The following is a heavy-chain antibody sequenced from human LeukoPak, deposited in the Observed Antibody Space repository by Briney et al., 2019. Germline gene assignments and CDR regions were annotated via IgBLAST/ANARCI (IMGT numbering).Heavy chain of an antibody. V-gene: IGHV4-59*01. CDR1: GGSISSYY. D-gene: IGHD6-6*01. CDR3: ARDRPSRNGPKWFDP. Sequence: SSETLSLTCTVSGGSISSYYWSWIRQPPGKGLEWIGYIYYSGSTNYNPSLKSRVTISVDTSKNQFSLKLSSVTAADTAVYYCARDRPSRNGPKWFDPWGQGTLVTVSS. J-gene: IGHJ5*02. CDR2: IYYSGST.